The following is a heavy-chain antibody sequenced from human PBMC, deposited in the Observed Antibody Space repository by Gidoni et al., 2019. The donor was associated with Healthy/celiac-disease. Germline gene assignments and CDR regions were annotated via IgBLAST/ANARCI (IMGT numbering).Heavy chain of an antibody. D-gene: IGHD3-10*01. CDR3: AREAAYGSGDSLMANYYYYGMDV. CDR2: IIPIFGTA. V-gene: IGHV1-69*01. CDR1: GGTFSSYA. J-gene: IGHJ6*02. Sequence: QMQLVQSGAEVKKPGSSVKVSCKASGGTFSSYAISWVRQAPGQGLEWMGGIIPIFGTANYAQKFQGRVTITADESTSTAYMELSSLRSEDTAVYYCAREAAYGSGDSLMANYYYYGMDVWGQGTTVTVSS.